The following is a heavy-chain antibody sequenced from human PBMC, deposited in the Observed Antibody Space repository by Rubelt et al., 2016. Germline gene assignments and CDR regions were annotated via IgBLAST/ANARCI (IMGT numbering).Heavy chain of an antibody. V-gene: IGHV6-1*01. D-gene: IGHD1-7*01. Sequence: QVQLQQSGPGLVKPSQTLSLTCAISGDSVSSNTVAWNWIRQSPSRALEWLGRTYRMSPDYALSVKSRITIIPYTPKNQLSLERNSVNPEDTAVYYCARGVLNSFDIWGLGTMVTVSS. J-gene: IGHJ3*02. CDR1: GDSVSSNTVA. CDR2: TYRMSP. CDR3: ARGVLNSFDI.